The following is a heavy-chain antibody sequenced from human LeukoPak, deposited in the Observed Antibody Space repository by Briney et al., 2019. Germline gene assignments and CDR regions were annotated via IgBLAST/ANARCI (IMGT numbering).Heavy chain of an antibody. CDR3: ARIRLRLIVVVIDNWFDP. CDR2: IYYSGST. J-gene: IGHJ5*02. V-gene: IGHV4-39*01. Sequence: PSETLSLTCTVSGGSISSSSYYWGWIRQPPGKGLEWIGSIYYSGSTYYNPSLKSRVTISVDTSKNQFSLKLSSVTAADTAVYYCARIRLRLIVVVIDNWFDPWGQGTLVTASS. CDR1: GGSISSSSYY. D-gene: IGHD3-22*01.